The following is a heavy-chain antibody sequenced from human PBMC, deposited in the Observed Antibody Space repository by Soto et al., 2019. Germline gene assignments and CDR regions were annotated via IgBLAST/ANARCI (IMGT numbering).Heavy chain of an antibody. J-gene: IGHJ6*02. CDR1: GFTFSSSA. CDR2: ISGTGANT. D-gene: IGHD3-10*01. CDR3: ARTDKMVRGVKLGMDV. V-gene: IGHV3-23*01. Sequence: EEQLLESGGGLVQPGGSLRLSCAASGFTFSSSAMSWVRQAPGKGLEWVSAISGTGANTYYADYVKGRFTVSRDNAENTLYLQLNSLRTEDTAAYYCARTDKMVRGVKLGMDVWAKGPRSPSP.